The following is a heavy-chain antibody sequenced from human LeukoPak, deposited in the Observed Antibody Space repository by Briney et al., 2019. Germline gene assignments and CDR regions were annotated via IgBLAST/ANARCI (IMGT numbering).Heavy chain of an antibody. D-gene: IGHD2-8*01. CDR3: VGYCTNGVCYTGDY. V-gene: IGHV4-34*01. J-gene: IGHJ4*02. Sequence: SETLSLTCAVYGGSFSGYYWSWIRQPPGKGLEWIGEINHSGSTNYNPSLKSRVTISVDTSKNQFSLKLSSVTAADTAVYYCVGYCTNGVCYTGDYWGQGTLVTVSS. CDR2: INHSGST. CDR1: GGSFSGYY.